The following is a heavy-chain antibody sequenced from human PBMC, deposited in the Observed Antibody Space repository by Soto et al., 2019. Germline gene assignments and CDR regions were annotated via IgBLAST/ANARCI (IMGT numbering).Heavy chain of an antibody. V-gene: IGHV1-46*03. CDR1: GYTFTSYY. Sequence: ASVKVSCKASGYTFTSYYMHWVRRAPGQGLEWMGIINPSGGSTSYAQRFQGRVTMTRDTSTSTVYMELSSLRSEDTAVYYCARGTYDSSGYYATGYYYYGMDVWGQGTTVTVSS. J-gene: IGHJ6*02. CDR3: ARGTYDSSGYYATGYYYYGMDV. D-gene: IGHD3-22*01. CDR2: INPSGGST.